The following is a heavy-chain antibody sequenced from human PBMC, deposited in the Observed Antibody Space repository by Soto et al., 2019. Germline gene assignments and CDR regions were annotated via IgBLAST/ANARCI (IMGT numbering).Heavy chain of an antibody. CDR1: GFTFSNAW. V-gene: IGHV3-15*01. CDR3: TTNPYCSGGSCDYYYYYMDV. Sequence: EVQLVESGGGLVKPGGSLRLSCAASGFTFSNAWMSWVRQAPGKGLEWVGRIKSKTDGGTTDYAAPVKGRITISRDDSKNTLYLQMNSLKTEDTAVYYCTTNPYCSGGSCDYYYYYMDVWGKGTTVTVSS. J-gene: IGHJ6*03. D-gene: IGHD2-15*01. CDR2: IKSKTDGGTT.